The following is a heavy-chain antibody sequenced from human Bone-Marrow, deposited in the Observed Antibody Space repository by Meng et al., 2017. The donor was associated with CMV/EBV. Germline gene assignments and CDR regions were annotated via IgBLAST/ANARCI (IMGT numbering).Heavy chain of an antibody. V-gene: IGHV4-39*01. J-gene: IGHJ4*02. Sequence: SETLSLTCTVSGGSISSSDYYWGWIRQPPGKGLEWIGSIYYSGSTYYNAPLKSRVIISVDTSKNQFSLKLSSVTAADTAVYYCARLAYSYGYVDYWGQGTLVTVSS. D-gene: IGHD5-18*01. CDR3: ARLAYSYGYVDY. CDR2: IYYSGST. CDR1: GGSISSSDYY.